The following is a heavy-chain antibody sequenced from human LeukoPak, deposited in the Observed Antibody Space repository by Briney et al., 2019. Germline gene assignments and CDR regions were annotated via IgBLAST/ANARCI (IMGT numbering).Heavy chain of an antibody. CDR2: IYYSGST. CDR1: GGSISSSSYY. V-gene: IGHV4-39*01. CDR3: ARLHPYYFDY. J-gene: IGHJ4*02. Sequence: SETLSLTCAVSGGSISSSSYYWGWIRQPPGKGLEWIGSIYYSGSTYYNPSLKSRVTISVDTSKNQFSLKLSSVTAADTAVCYCARLHPYYFDYWGQGTLVTVSS.